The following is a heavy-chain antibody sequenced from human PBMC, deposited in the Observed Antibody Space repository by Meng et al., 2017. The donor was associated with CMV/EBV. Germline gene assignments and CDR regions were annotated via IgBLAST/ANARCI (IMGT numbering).Heavy chain of an antibody. V-gene: IGHV3-21*01. CDR3: AKDLLLFGGANAYFDH. CDR2: ISSSSSYI. J-gene: IGHJ4*02. D-gene: IGHD3-16*01. Sequence: GGSLRLSCAASGFTFSSYSMNWVRQAPGKGLEWVSSISSSSSYIYYADSVKGRFTISRDNSKNTVYLQMNSLRPEETAIYYCAKDLLLFGGANAYFDHWGQGTLVTVSS. CDR1: GFTFSSYS.